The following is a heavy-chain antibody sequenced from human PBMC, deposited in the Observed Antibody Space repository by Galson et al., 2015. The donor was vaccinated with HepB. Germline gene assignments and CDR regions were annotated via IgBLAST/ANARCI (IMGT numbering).Heavy chain of an antibody. Sequence: SVKVSCKASGGTFSSYAISWVRQAPGQGLEWMGGIIPIFGTANYAQKFQGRVTITADESTSTAYMELSSLRSEDTAVYYCARTYYYNSSGYYRGYYFDYWGQGTLVTVSS. V-gene: IGHV1-69*13. J-gene: IGHJ4*02. CDR3: ARTYYYNSSGYYRGYYFDY. D-gene: IGHD3-22*01. CDR2: IIPIFGTA. CDR1: GGTFSSYA.